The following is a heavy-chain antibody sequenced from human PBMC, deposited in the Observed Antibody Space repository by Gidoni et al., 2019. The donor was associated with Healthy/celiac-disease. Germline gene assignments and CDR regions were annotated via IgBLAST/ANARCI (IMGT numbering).Heavy chain of an antibody. CDR2: ISSNGGST. V-gene: IGHV3-64*01. D-gene: IGHD6-13*01. J-gene: IGHJ2*01. CDR3: ARIAAAGRRTYWYFDL. Sequence: EVQLVEPGGGWVQPGGPLSLSCASSGFTFRSYAMHWVRQATGKGLEYVSAISSNGGSTYYANSVKGRFTISRDNSKNTLYLQMGSLRAEDMAVYYCARIAAAGRRTYWYFDLWGRGTLVTVSS. CDR1: GFTFRSYA.